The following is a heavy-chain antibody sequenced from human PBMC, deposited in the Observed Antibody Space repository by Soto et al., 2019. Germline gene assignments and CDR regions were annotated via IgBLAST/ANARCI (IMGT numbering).Heavy chain of an antibody. D-gene: IGHD3-22*01. J-gene: IGHJ6*02. V-gene: IGHV4-39*01. CDR2: IYYSGST. Sequence: QLQLQESGPGLVKPSETLSLTCTVSGGSISSSSYYWGWIRQPPGKGLEWIGSIYYSGSTYYNPSLKRRVTISVDTSKNQFSLKLSSVTAADTAVYYCARRLSYDSSGFEGGGMDVWGQGTTVTVSS. CDR1: GGSISSSSYY. CDR3: ARRLSYDSSGFEGGGMDV.